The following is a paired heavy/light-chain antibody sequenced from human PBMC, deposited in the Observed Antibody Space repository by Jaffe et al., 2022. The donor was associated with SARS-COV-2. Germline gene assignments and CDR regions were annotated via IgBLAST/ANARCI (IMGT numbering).Heavy chain of an antibody. D-gene: IGHD3-3*02. V-gene: IGHV2-5*02. CDR3: AHARVAFSGSPFDY. Sequence: QITLKESGPTLVKPTETLTLTCTFSGFALTSTGVAVGWIRQPPGQALEWLALTYWDGDIRLSPSLKSRLTVTKDTSKNQVFLTLTSMAPEDTATYFCAHARVAFSGSPFDYWGQGTLVTVSS. CDR2: TYWDGDI. J-gene: IGHJ4*02. CDR1: GFALTSTGVA.
Light chain of an antibody. CDR3: HQSYSVFHT. V-gene: IGKV1-39*01. J-gene: IGKJ4*01. CDR2: GAS. CDR1: QTITNY. Sequence: DIQMTQSPSSLSASIGDRVTITCRASQTITNYLNWYQQRAGEVPKLLIFGASNLQSGVPSRFSASGFGTDFTLTISRLQPEDVATYYCHQSYSVFHTFGGGTKV.